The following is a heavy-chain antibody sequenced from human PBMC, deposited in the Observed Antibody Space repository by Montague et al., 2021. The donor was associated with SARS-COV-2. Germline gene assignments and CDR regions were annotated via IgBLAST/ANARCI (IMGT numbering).Heavy chain of an antibody. V-gene: IGHV4-39*01. J-gene: IGHJ5*02. CDR3: ASQTLGITIFGVVNGRWFDP. CDR2: IYYSGST. Sequence: SETLSLTCTVSGGSISSSSYYWGWTRQPPGKGLEWIGSIYYSGSTYYXPSLKSRVTISVDTSKNQFSLKLSSVTAADTAVYYCASQTLGITIFGVVNGRWFDPWGQGTLVTVSS. CDR1: GGSISSSSYY. D-gene: IGHD3-3*01.